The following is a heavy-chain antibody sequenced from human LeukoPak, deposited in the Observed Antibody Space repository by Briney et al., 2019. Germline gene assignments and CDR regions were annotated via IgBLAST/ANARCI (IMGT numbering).Heavy chain of an antibody. V-gene: IGHV3-9*01. CDR3: TKAMRASGTDIDD. D-gene: IGHD3-10*01. CDR1: GFTVDDYA. Sequence: GGSLRLSCAASGFTVDDYAMHWVRQAPGKGLEWVSGINWSSANIGYADSVKGRFTISRDNAKNSLYLQMNSLRAKDTALYYCTKAMRASGTDIDDGGQGTPVTVSS. J-gene: IGHJ4*01. CDR2: INWSSANI.